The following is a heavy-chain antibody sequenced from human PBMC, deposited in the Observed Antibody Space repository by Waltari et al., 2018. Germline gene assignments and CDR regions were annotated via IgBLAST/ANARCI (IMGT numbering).Heavy chain of an antibody. J-gene: IGHJ4*02. CDR1: GYTFSAYY. CDR2: INPKTSDI. D-gene: IGHD2-2*01. CDR3: ASPSFSSPTSAGY. V-gene: IGHV1-2*06. Sequence: VQLVQSGAEVKKPVATVKVSCKPFGYTFSAYYTYWVRQAPGQGLEWMGRINPKTSDIDYSQKFQGRFTMTADTSINTVYMELRRLRSDDTAVYFCASPSFSSPTSAGYWGQGTLVTVSS.